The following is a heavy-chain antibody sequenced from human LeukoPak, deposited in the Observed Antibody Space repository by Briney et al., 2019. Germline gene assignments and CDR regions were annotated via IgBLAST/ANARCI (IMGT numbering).Heavy chain of an antibody. V-gene: IGHV3-23*01. CDR3: AKGRGYCSAGSCYSGFDY. Sequence: GGSLRLSCAASGFTFSGYAMSWVRQAPGKRLEWVSTITGSEGTTYYADSVKGRFTISRDNSKNTLYLQMNSLRVEDTAVYYCAKGRGYCSAGSCYSGFDYWGQGTLVTVSS. J-gene: IGHJ4*02. CDR1: GFTFSGYA. D-gene: IGHD2-15*01. CDR2: ITGSEGTT.